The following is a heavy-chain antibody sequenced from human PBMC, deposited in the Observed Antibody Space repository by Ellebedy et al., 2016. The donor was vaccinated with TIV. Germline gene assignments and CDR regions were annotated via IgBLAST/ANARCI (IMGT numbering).Heavy chain of an antibody. Sequence: GGSLRLSXAASGFNFGTYLMSWVRQAPGKGLDWVAVVYGHDGSTHYANSVKGRFTISKDSSRDILYLDMNNLRADDTAIYSCTKGAWLDSWGQGTLVTVSS. CDR2: VYGHDGST. J-gene: IGHJ4*02. CDR1: GFNFGTYL. CDR3: TKGAWLDS. V-gene: IGHV3-23*01.